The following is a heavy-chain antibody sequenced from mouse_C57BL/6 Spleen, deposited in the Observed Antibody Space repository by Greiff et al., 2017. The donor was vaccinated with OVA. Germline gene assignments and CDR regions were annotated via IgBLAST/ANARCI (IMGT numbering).Heavy chain of an antibody. J-gene: IGHJ3*01. V-gene: IGHV10-1*01. D-gene: IGHD1-1*01. CDR2: ISSKSSNYPS. CDR3: VRHGGGSIDY. Sequence: EVQLMESGGGLVQPKGSLKLSCAASGFSFNTYAMNWVRQAPGKGLEWVARISSKSSNYPSYYADSVKDRFTISRDDSKSMLNLQMNNLKTEDTAMDYCVRHGGGSIDYWGQGTLVTVSA. CDR1: GFSFNTYA.